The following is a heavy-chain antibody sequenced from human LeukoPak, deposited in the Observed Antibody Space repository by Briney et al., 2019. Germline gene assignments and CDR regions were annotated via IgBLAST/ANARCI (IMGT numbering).Heavy chain of an antibody. D-gene: IGHD6-19*01. CDR3: AIAVAAANYFDY. CDR1: GFTFSSYA. J-gene: IGHJ4*02. Sequence: PGGSLRLSCAASGFTFSSYAMSWVRQAPGKGLEWVSAISGGGGSTYYADSVKGRFTISRDNPKNTLYLQINSLRAEDTAVYYCAIAVAAANYFDYWGQGTLVTVSS. V-gene: IGHV3-23*01. CDR2: ISGGGGST.